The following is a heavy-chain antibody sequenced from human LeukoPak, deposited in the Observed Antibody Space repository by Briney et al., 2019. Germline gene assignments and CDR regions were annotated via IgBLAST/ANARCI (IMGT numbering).Heavy chain of an antibody. D-gene: IGHD3-3*01. CDR3: ARARRVYYYYYYMDV. V-gene: IGHV4-59*11. J-gene: IGHJ6*03. CDR1: GGSISSHF. CDR2: IYYSGST. Sequence: RSSETLSLTCTVSGGSISSHFWSWIRQPPGKGLEWIGYIYYSGSTNYNPSLKSRVSISVDTSKKQFSLKLSSVTAADTAVYYCARARRVYYYYYYMDVWGKGTTVTVSS.